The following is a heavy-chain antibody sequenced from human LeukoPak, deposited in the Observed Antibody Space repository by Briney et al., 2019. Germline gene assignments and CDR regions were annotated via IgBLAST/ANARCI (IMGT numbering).Heavy chain of an antibody. CDR3: ARGRYDSSGYYSGY. D-gene: IGHD3-22*01. CDR2: ISSSGSTI. Sequence: SGGSLRLSCAASGFTFSSYEMNLVRQAPGKGLEWVSYISSSGSTIYYADSVKGRFTISRDNAKNSLYLQMNSLRAEDTAVYYCARGRYDSSGYYSGYWGQGTLVTVSS. V-gene: IGHV3-48*03. J-gene: IGHJ4*02. CDR1: GFTFSSYE.